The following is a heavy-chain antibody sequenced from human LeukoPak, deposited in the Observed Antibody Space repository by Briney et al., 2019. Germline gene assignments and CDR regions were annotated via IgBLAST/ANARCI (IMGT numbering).Heavy chain of an antibody. CDR2: IIPIFGTA. D-gene: IGHD3-22*01. CDR3: ASRGANYYDSSGYYYD. Sequence: ASVKVSCKAPGGTFSSYAISWVRQAPGQGLEWMGGIIPIFGTANYAQKFQGRVTITADESTSTAYMELSSLRSEDTAVYYCASRGANYYDSSGYYYDWGQGTLVTVS. V-gene: IGHV1-69*13. CDR1: GGTFSSYA. J-gene: IGHJ4*02.